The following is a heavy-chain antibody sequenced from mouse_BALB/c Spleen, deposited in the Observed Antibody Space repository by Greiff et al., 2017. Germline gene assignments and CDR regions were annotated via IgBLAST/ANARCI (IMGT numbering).Heavy chain of an antibody. CDR3: ARGAYYGVYFDY. Sequence: EVKLMESGGGLVKPGGSLKLSCAASGFTFSDYYMYWVRQTPEKRLEWVATISDGGSYTYYPDSVKGRFTISRDNAKNNLYLQMSSLKSEDTAMYYCARGAYYGVYFDYWGQGTTLTVSS. CDR1: GFTFSDYY. CDR2: ISDGGSYT. D-gene: IGHD2-10*01. V-gene: IGHV5-4*02. J-gene: IGHJ2*01.